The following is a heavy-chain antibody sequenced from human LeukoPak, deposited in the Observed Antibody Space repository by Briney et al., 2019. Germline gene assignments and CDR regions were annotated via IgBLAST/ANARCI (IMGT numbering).Heavy chain of an antibody. Sequence: GGSLRLSCAVSGFSVSNDYITWVRQAPGKGLEWVSIIYRGGSTYYVDSVKGRFTISKDDSKNTLYLQMNSLRVEDTAMYYCTKAGSDGSGRCWGQGTLVTVSS. CDR3: TKAGSDGSGRC. D-gene: IGHD3-10*01. V-gene: IGHV3-53*01. J-gene: IGHJ4*02. CDR1: GFSVSNDY. CDR2: IYRGGST.